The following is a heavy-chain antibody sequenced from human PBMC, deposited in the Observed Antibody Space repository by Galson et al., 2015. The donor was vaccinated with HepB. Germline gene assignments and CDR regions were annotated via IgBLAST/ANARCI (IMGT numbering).Heavy chain of an antibody. CDR2: ISYDGSNK. D-gene: IGHD3-22*01. CDR1: GFTFSSYG. Sequence: SLRLSCAASGFTFSSYGMHWVRQAPGKGLEWVAVISYDGSNKYYADSVKGRFTISRDNSKNTLYLQMNSLGAEDTAVYYCANTYYYDSSGYDAFDIWGQGTMVTVSS. V-gene: IGHV3-30*18. CDR3: ANTYYYDSSGYDAFDI. J-gene: IGHJ3*02.